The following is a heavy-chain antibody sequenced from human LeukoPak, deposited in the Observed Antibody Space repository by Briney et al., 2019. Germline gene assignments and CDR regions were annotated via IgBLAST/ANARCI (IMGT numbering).Heavy chain of an antibody. CDR1: GFTFSDYY. D-gene: IGHD3-10*01. CDR2: ISSSGRTI. CDR3: ARDQSFYGSGRYGSSFDY. V-gene: IGHV3-11*04. Sequence: PGGSLRLSCAASGFTFSDYYMSWIRPAPGKGLEWVSYISSSGRTIYYADSVKGRFTISRDTAKNLLSLQMNSLRAEDTAVYYCARDQSFYGSGRYGSSFDYWGQGTLVTVSS. J-gene: IGHJ4*02.